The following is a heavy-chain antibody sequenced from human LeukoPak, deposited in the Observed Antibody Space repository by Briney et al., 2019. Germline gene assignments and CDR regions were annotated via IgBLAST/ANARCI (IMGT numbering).Heavy chain of an antibody. CDR2: INYSGST. CDR1: GASISSSNYY. CDR3: ARHPDLDY. Sequence: SETLSLTCTVSGASISSSNYYWGWIRQPPGKGLEWIASINYSGSTHYNPSLKSRVTISVDTSKNQFSLKLSSMTAADTAVYYCARHPDLDYWGQGILVTVSS. J-gene: IGHJ4*02. V-gene: IGHV4-39*01.